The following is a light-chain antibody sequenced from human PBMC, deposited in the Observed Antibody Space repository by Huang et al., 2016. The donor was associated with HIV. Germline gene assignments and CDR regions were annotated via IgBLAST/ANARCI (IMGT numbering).Light chain of an antibody. CDR2: GAS. Sequence: EIVLTQSPGTLSLSPGERATLSCRASQSVGIYLAWYQQKPGQAPRLLICGASTRVTGIPWRFSGGGSGTDFTLSISRLEPEDFAVYYCQQYERPPDTFGPGTKVNIK. V-gene: IGKV3-20*01. CDR3: QQYERPPDT. CDR1: QSVGIY. J-gene: IGKJ3*01.